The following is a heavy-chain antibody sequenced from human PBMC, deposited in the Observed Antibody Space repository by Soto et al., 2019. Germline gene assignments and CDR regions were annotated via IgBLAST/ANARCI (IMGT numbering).Heavy chain of an antibody. CDR3: AKDRLIDVYFDL. V-gene: IGHV3-30*18. CDR1: GFTFSSYG. Sequence: QVQLVESGGGVVQPGRSLRLSCAASGFTFSSYGMHWFHQAPGKGLEWVAVISYDGSNKYYADSVKGRFTISRDNSKHTLYLQMNSLRAEDTAVYYCAKDRLIDVYFDLWGRGTLVTVSS. CDR2: ISYDGSNK. J-gene: IGHJ2*01. D-gene: IGHD2-21*01.